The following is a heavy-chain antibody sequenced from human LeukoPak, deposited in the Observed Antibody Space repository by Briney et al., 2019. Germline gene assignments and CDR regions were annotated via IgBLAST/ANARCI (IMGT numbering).Heavy chain of an antibody. V-gene: IGHV3-53*01. CDR3: VRGLSGVSSWYFDL. CDR2: LHSGGHT. J-gene: IGHJ2*01. Sequence: GGSLRLSCAASGFTISSNYLSWVRQAPGKGLVWVSALHSGGHTFYADSVRGRFTISRDISKNTLYLQMNNLGAEDTALYYCVRGLSGVSSWYFDLWGRGTLVSVSS. D-gene: IGHD7-27*01. CDR1: GFTISSNY.